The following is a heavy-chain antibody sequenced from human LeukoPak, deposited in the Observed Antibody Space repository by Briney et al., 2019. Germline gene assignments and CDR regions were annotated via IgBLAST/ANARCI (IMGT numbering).Heavy chain of an antibody. CDR3: ARGTAERIYYYYGMDV. D-gene: IGHD6-13*01. CDR1: GYTFTSYG. Sequence: ASVKVSCKASGYTFTSYGISWVRQAPGQVLEWMGWISAYNGNTNYAQKLQGRVTMTTDTSTSTAYMELRSLRSDDTAVYYCARGTAERIYYYYGMDVWGQGTTVTVSS. J-gene: IGHJ6*02. CDR2: ISAYNGNT. V-gene: IGHV1-18*01.